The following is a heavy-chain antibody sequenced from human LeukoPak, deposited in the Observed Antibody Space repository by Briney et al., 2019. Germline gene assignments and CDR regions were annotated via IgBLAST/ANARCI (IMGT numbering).Heavy chain of an antibody. D-gene: IGHD5-18*01. CDR1: GFTFSSYE. J-gene: IGHJ6*03. Sequence: PGGSLRLSCAASGFTFSSYEMNWVRQAPGKGLEWVSYISSSGSTIYYADSVKGRFTISRDNAKNSLYLQMNSLRAEDTAVYYCARGRYSYGYYYYYYMDVWGKGTTVTISS. CDR2: ISSSGSTI. V-gene: IGHV3-48*03. CDR3: ARGRYSYGYYYYYYMDV.